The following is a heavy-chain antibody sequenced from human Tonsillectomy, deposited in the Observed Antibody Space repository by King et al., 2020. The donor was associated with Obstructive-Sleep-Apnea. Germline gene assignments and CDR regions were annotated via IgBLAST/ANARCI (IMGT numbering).Heavy chain of an antibody. CDR2: INPNSGGT. D-gene: IGHD3-22*01. J-gene: IGHJ4*02. CDR3: ARVGDITYYYDSSGSQD. CDR1: GYTFTGYY. V-gene: IGHV1-2*02. Sequence: VQLVESGAEVKKPGASVKVSCKASGYTFTGYYMHWVRQAPGQGLEWMGWINPNSGGTNYAQKFQGRVTMTRETSISTACMELNRLRSDETAVYYCARVGDITYYYDSSGSQDWGQGTLVTVSS.